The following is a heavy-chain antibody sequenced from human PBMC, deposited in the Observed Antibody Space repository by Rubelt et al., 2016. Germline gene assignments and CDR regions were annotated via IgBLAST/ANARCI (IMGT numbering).Heavy chain of an antibody. J-gene: IGHJ5*02. CDR3: ARDRIAAAGTVWFDP. Sequence: SDYYMSWIRQAPGKGLEWVSYISSSSSYTNYADSVKGRFTISRDNAKNSLYLQMNSLRAEDTAVYYCARDRIAAAGTVWFDPWGQGTLVTVSS. CDR2: ISSSSSYT. V-gene: IGHV3-11*06. D-gene: IGHD6-13*01. CDR1: SDYY.